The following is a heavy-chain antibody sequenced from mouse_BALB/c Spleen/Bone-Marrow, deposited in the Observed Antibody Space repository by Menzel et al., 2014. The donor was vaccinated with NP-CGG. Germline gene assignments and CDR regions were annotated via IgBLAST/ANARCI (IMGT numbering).Heavy chain of an antibody. CDR1: GYTFTDYY. V-gene: IGHV1-26*01. Sequence: VQLQQSGPELVKPGTSVKMSCKASGYTFTDYYMMWVRQSHGKSLEWIGHINPNTDGTFYNQKFKGKATLTVDKSSSTACMQLNSLTSEDSAVYYCARSRYFDNWGQGTTLTVSS. CDR3: ARSRYFDN. CDR2: INPNTDGT. D-gene: IGHD3-3*01. J-gene: IGHJ2*01.